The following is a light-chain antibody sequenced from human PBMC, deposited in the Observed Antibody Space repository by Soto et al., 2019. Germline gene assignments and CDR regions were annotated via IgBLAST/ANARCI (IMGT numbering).Light chain of an antibody. CDR3: TSYVGNDIWV. Sequence: QSALTQPPSASGSPGQSVTISCTGTSSDVGAYKYVSWYQQYPGKAAKLMIYEVTKRPSGVPDRFSGSKSGNTASLTVSGLQAEDEAAYYCTSYVGNDIWVFGGGTKVTVL. CDR1: SSDVGAYKY. V-gene: IGLV2-8*01. J-gene: IGLJ3*02. CDR2: EVT.